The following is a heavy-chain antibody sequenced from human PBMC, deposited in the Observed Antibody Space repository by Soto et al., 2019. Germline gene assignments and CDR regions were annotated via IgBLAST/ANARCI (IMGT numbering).Heavy chain of an antibody. Sequence: QVQLVESGGGVVQPGRSLRLSCAASGFTFSSYGMHWVRQAPGKGLEWVAVIWYDGSNKYYADSVKGRFTISRDNSKNTLYLQMNSLRAEDTAVYYCARRLKTRGKGGSYYYYGMDVWGQGTTVTVSS. D-gene: IGHD2-15*01. V-gene: IGHV3-33*01. CDR2: IWYDGSNK. CDR3: ARRLKTRGKGGSYYYYGMDV. J-gene: IGHJ6*02. CDR1: GFTFSSYG.